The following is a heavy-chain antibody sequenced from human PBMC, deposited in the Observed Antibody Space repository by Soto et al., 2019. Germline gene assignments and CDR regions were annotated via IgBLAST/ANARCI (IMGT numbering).Heavy chain of an antibody. V-gene: IGHV3-23*01. D-gene: IGHD5-12*01. CDR2: TSVAGGST. J-gene: IGHJ4*02. Sequence: GGSLRLACAASGFTFSSYAMSWVRQAPGTGLEWVSATSVAGGSTYYADSVKGRFTISRDNSKNTLFLQMNSLRAEDTAIYYCAKDLGDGYNSFDYWGQGTLVTVSS. CDR1: GFTFSSYA. CDR3: AKDLGDGYNSFDY.